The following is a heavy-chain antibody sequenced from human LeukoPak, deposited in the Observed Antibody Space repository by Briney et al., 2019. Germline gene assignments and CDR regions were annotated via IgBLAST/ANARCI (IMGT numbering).Heavy chain of an antibody. V-gene: IGHV5-51*01. CDR3: ARRSDSSGYKTDAFDI. D-gene: IGHD3-22*01. Sequence: GESLKISCKGSGYSFTSSWIGWVRQMHGKGLEWMGIIYPGDSDTRYSPSFQGQVTISADKSISTAYLQWSSLKASDTAMYYCARRSDSSGYKTDAFDIWGQGTMVTVSS. CDR1: GYSFTSSW. J-gene: IGHJ3*02. CDR2: IYPGDSDT.